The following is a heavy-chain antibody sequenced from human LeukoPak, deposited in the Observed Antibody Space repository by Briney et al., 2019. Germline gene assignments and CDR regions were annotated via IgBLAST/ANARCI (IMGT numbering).Heavy chain of an antibody. Sequence: ASETLSLTCAVYGGSFSGYYWSWIRQPPGKGLEWIGSIHYSGSTYYNPSLKSRVTISVDTSKNQFSLKLSSVTAADTAVYYCARDDRAKRIITMVRGAFYYMDVWGKGTTVTVSS. CDR2: IHYSGST. J-gene: IGHJ6*03. D-gene: IGHD3-10*01. V-gene: IGHV4-34*01. CDR1: GGSFSGYY. CDR3: ARDDRAKRIITMVRGAFYYMDV.